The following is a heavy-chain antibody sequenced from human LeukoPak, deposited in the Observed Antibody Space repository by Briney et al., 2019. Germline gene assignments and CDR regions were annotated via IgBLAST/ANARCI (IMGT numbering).Heavy chain of an antibody. D-gene: IGHD2-2*01. CDR3: AKCRSSTSCYFLDY. Sequence: SVKVSCKASGGTFSSYTISWVRQAPGQGLEWMGRIIPILGIANYAQKFQGRVTITADKSTSTAYMELSSLRSEDTAVYYCAKCRSSTSCYFLDYWGQGTLVTVSS. J-gene: IGHJ4*02. CDR1: GGTFSSYT. V-gene: IGHV1-69*02. CDR2: IIPILGIA.